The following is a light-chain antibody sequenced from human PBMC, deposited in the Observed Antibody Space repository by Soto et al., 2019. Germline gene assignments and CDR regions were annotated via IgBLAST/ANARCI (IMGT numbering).Light chain of an antibody. CDR3: QQYISLPHT. Sequence: EHVLTQSPGTLSLSPGERATLSCRASQSVTNSFFAWYQQKPGQAPRLLIYGISSRATGIPDRFSGSGSGTDFTLTISRLEPEDFVVYYCQQYISLPHTFGQGTKLEVK. CDR2: GIS. CDR1: QSVTNSF. J-gene: IGKJ2*01. V-gene: IGKV3-20*01.